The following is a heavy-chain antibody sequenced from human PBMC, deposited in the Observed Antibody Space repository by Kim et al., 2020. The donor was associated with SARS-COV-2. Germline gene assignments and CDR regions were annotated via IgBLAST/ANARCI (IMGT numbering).Heavy chain of an antibody. CDR1: GFTFSSYG. V-gene: IGHV3-33*01. D-gene: IGHD5-12*01. J-gene: IGHJ6*02. Sequence: GGSLSLSCAASGFTFSSYGMHWVRQAPGKGLEWVAVIWYDGSNKYYADSVKGRFTISRDNSKNTLYLQMNSLRAEDTAVYYCARDKMGGYDYHYYYYGMDVWGQGTTVTVSS. CDR2: IWYDGSNK. CDR3: ARDKMGGYDYHYYYYGMDV.